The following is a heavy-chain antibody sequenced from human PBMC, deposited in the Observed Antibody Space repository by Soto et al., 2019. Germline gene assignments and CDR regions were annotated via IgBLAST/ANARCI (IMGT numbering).Heavy chain of an antibody. CDR3: ARPAELLWFGDLTPFDY. V-gene: IGHV1-2*02. CDR1: GYTFTGYY. J-gene: IGHJ4*02. CDR2: INPKSGDT. Sequence: ASVKVSCKASGYTFTGYYIHWVRQAPGQGLEWMGWINPKSGDTNSAQKFQGRVTMTRDTSLSTAYMEVSRLRSDDTALYYCARPAELLWFGDLTPFDYWGQGTLVTVSS. D-gene: IGHD3-10*01.